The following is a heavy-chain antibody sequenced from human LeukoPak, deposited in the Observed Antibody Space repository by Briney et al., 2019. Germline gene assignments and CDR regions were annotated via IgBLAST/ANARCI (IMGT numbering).Heavy chain of an antibody. Sequence: PGGSLRLSCAASGFTFSSYGMHWVRQAPGKGLEWVAFIRSDGTNKYYADSVKGRFTISRDNSKNTLYLQMNSLRAEDTAVYYCAKDRRKINVLVLPASKLFDFWGQGTLVTVSS. CDR1: GFTFSSYG. V-gene: IGHV3-30*02. D-gene: IGHD2/OR15-2a*01. CDR3: AKDRRKINVLVLPASKLFDF. CDR2: IRSDGTNK. J-gene: IGHJ4*02.